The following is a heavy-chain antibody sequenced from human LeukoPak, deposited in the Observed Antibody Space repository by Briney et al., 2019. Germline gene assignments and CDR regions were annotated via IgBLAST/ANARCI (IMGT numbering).Heavy chain of an antibody. CDR2: ISSSSSTI. Sequence: PGGSLRLSCAASGFTFSSYSMNWVRQAPGKGLEWVSYISSSSSTIYYADSVKGRFTISRDNAKNSLYLQMNSLRAEDTAVYYCARDQNPEWPRTFPGAFDIWGQGTMVTVSS. J-gene: IGHJ3*02. V-gene: IGHV3-48*01. CDR3: ARDQNPEWPRTFPGAFDI. CDR1: GFTFSSYS. D-gene: IGHD3-3*01.